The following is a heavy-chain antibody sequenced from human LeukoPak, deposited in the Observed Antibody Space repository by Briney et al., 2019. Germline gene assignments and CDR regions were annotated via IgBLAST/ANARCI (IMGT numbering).Heavy chain of an antibody. CDR2: IYHSGST. J-gene: IGHJ4*02. Sequence: SETLSLTCAVSGGSISSGVYSWSWIRQPPGKDLEWIGYIYHSGSTYYNPSLKSRVTISVDRSKNQFSLKLSSVTAADTAVFYCARGAPYYYGSGSSAPYYFDYWGQGNLVTVSS. CDR3: ARGAPYYYGSGSSAPYYFDY. D-gene: IGHD3-10*01. CDR1: GGSISSGVYS. V-gene: IGHV4-30-2*01.